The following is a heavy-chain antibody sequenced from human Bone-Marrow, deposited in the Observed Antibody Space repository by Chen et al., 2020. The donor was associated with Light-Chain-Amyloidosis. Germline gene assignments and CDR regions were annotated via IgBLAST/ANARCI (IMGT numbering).Heavy chain of an antibody. CDR1: GGSISSSSYY. CDR2: IYYSGST. J-gene: IGHJ1*01. CDR3: ALFSFPSFFLLPPAFPS. Sequence: QLQLQESGPGLVKPSETLSLTCTVSGGSISSSSYYWGWIRQPPGKGLEWIGSIYYSGSTDYNPSLKSPFPISVDTSKNQFSLNLSSVTAADTAVYYCALFSFPSFFLLPPAFPSCGQGSLVTVSS. V-gene: IGHV4-39*01. D-gene: IGHD3-16*01.